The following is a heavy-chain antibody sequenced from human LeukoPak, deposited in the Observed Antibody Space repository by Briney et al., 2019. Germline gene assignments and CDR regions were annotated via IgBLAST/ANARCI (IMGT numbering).Heavy chain of an antibody. Sequence: GGSLRLSCAASGFTFSSYGMQCIRQAPGKGLEWVAVISYDGSNKYYADSVKGRFTISRDNSKSTLYLQMNSLRAEDTAVYYCAKSYSYGVSGYFDSWGQGTLVTVSS. CDR3: AKSYSYGVSGYFDS. CDR1: GFTFSSYG. V-gene: IGHV3-30*18. CDR2: ISYDGSNK. J-gene: IGHJ4*02. D-gene: IGHD5-18*01.